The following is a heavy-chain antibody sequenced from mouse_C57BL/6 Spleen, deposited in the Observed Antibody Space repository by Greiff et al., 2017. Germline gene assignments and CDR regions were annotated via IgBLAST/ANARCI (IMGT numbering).Heavy chain of an antibody. CDR1: GFTFSDYY. J-gene: IGHJ4*01. V-gene: IGHV5-16*01. Sequence: EVMLVESEGGLVQPGSSMKLSCTASGFTFSDYYMAWVRQVPEKGLEWVANINYDGSSTYYLDSLKSRFIISRDNAKNILYLQMSSLKSEDTATYYCAREGGSHAMDYWGQGTSVTVSS. CDR2: INYDGSST. D-gene: IGHD1-1*02. CDR3: AREGGSHAMDY.